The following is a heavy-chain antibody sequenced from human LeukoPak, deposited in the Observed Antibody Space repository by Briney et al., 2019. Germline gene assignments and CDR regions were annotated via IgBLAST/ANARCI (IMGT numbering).Heavy chain of an antibody. Sequence: GGSLRLSCAASGLTFSYYAMTWGPQAPGKGLEWVSRISAGGGSTYYADSVKGRFTISRDNSKSTLYLQMNSLRAEDTALYYCGTIRGVCAFDMWGPGTMVTVSS. V-gene: IGHV3-23*01. CDR2: ISAGGGST. CDR3: GTIRGVCAFDM. J-gene: IGHJ3*02. CDR1: GLTFSYYA. D-gene: IGHD3-10*01.